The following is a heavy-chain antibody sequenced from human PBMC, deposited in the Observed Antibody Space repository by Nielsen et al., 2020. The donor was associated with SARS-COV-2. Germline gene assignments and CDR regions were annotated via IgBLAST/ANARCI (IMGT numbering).Heavy chain of an antibody. V-gene: IGHV4-34*01. D-gene: IGHD6-6*01. CDR1: GGSFSGYY. Sequence: SETLSLTCVVYGGSFSGYYWSWIRQPPGKGLEWIGEINHSGSTNYNPSLKSRVTISVDTSKNQFSLKLSSVTAADTAVYYCARVCGVIAARSYNWFDPWGQGTLVTVSS. CDR3: ARVCGVIAARSYNWFDP. J-gene: IGHJ5*02. CDR2: INHSGST.